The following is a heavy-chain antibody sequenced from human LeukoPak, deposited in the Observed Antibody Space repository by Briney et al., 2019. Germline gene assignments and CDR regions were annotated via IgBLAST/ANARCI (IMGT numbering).Heavy chain of an antibody. V-gene: IGHV1-46*01. J-gene: IGHJ5*02. Sequence: ASVKVSCKASGYTFTSYYMHWVRQAPGQGLEWMGIINPSGGSTSYAQKFQGRVTMTRDTSTSTVYMELSSLRSEDMAVYYCARDVVADPATNWFDPWGQGTLVTVSS. CDR1: GYTFTSYY. D-gene: IGHD2-15*01. CDR2: INPSGGST. CDR3: ARDVVADPATNWFDP.